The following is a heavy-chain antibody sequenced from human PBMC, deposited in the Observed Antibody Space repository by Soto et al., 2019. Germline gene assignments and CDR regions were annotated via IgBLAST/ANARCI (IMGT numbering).Heavy chain of an antibody. J-gene: IGHJ4*02. D-gene: IGHD4-17*01. CDR1: GYTVTSYD. V-gene: IGHV1-8*01. Sequence: QVQLVQSGAEVKKPGASVKVSCKASGYTVTSYDINCVRQATGQGLERMGWMNPKSANTGYAQTFQGRVTMTRTTSISTAYMELSSLRSEDAAVYYCARSTNDYGDRHWGQGTLVTVSS. CDR3: ARSTNDYGDRH. CDR2: MNPKSANT.